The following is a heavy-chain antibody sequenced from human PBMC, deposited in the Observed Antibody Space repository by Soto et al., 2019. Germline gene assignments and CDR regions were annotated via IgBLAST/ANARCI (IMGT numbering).Heavy chain of an antibody. CDR1: GYTFTGYY. V-gene: IGHV1-2*04. D-gene: IGHD6-13*01. CDR2: INPNSGGT. J-gene: IGHJ4*02. CDR3: ARDRRYSSSWQDY. Sequence: ASVKVSCKASGYTFTGYYMHWVRQAPGQGLEWMGWINPNSGGTNYAQKFQGWVTMTRDTSISTAYMELSRLRSDDTAVYYCARDRRYSSSWQDYWGQGTLVTVSS.